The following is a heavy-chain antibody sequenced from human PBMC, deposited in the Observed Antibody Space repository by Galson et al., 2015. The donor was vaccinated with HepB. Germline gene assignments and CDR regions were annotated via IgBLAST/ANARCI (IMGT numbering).Heavy chain of an antibody. J-gene: IGHJ4*02. CDR1: GYTFTGYY. CDR2: INPNSGGT. V-gene: IGHV1-2*06. CDR3: AREGQHDFWSGYYIDY. D-gene: IGHD3-3*01. Sequence: SVKVSCKASGYTFTGYYMHWVRQAPGQGLEWMGRINPNSGGTNYAQKFQGRVTMTRDTSISTAYMELSRLRSDDTAVYYCAREGQHDFWSGYYIDYWGQGTLVTVSS.